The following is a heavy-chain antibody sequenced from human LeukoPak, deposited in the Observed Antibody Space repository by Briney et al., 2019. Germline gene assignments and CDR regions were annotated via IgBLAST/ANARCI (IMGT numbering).Heavy chain of an antibody. V-gene: IGHV5-51*01. CDR1: GFTFSTYS. D-gene: IGHD3-16*01. J-gene: IGHJ4*02. CDR2: IYAGDSST. Sequence: GESLKISCKGSGFTFSTYSFAWVRQMPGQGLEWMGVIYAGDSSTRYSPSFQGQVTISVDKSTSTAYLQWSSLKASDSAIYYCARHSCYDSWGQGTLVTVSS. CDR3: ARHSCYDS.